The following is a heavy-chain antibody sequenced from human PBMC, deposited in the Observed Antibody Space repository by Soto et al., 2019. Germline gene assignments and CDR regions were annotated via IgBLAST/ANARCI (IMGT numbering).Heavy chain of an antibody. CDR2: IWYDGSNK. V-gene: IGHV3-33*01. CDR3: ASRSPALDY. CDR1: GFTFSSYG. Sequence: GGSLRLSCAASGFTFSSYGMHWVRQAPGKGLEWVAVIWYDGSNKYYADSVKGRFTISRDNSKNTLYLQMNSLRAEDTAVYYCASRSPALDYWGQGTLGTVSS. D-gene: IGHD2-2*01. J-gene: IGHJ4*02.